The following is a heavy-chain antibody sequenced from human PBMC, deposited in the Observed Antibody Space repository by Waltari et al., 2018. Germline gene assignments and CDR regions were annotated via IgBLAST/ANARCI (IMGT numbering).Heavy chain of an antibody. J-gene: IGHJ4*02. CDR1: GFTLSSDG. CDR2: ISGSGGST. Sequence: EVQLVESGGGLVQPGGSLRLSCAASGFTLSSDGVNWGRQAPGKGLEWVAAISGSGGSTYYADSVKGRFTISRDNSKNTLYLQMNSLRAEDTAVYYCAIIPPTITPSGYWGQGTLVTVSS. D-gene: IGHD1-1*01. CDR3: AIIPPTITPSGY. V-gene: IGHV3-23*04.